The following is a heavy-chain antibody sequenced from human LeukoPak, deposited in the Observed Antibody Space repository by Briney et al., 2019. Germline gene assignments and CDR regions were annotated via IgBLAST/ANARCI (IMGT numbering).Heavy chain of an antibody. CDR2: IIPIFGTA. CDR3: ATGGSWNYAKDY. CDR1: GGTFSSYA. D-gene: IGHD1-7*01. Sequence: SVKVSCKASGGTFSSYAISWVRQAPGQGLEWMGGIIPIFGTANYAQKFQGRVTITADESTSTAYMELSSLRSEDTAVYYCATGGSWNYAKDYWGQGTLVTVSS. J-gene: IGHJ4*02. V-gene: IGHV1-69*13.